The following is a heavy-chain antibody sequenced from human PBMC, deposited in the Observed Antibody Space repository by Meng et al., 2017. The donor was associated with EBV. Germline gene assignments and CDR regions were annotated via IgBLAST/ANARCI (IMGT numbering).Heavy chain of an antibody. Sequence: QVQAVESGAEVETPGSSVKVSCKTSGGTFRSDAVSWVRQSPGQGLEWMGGLIPMSDAPYYAQKFQDRVTITADESTSTHYMDLSGLRSEDTAVYYCASESGRGFTPDYWGQGTLVTVSS. D-gene: IGHD3-10*01. CDR2: LIPMSDAP. V-gene: IGHV1-69*01. CDR1: GGTFRSDA. CDR3: ASESGRGFTPDY. J-gene: IGHJ4*02.